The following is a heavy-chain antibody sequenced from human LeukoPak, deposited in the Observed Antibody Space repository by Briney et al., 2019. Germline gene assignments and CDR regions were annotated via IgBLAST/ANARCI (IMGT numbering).Heavy chain of an antibody. CDR1: GFTFSSYS. Sequence: GGSLRLSCAASGFTFSSYSMNWVRQAPGKGLEWVSSISSSSSYRYYADSVKGRFTISRDNAKNSLYLQMNSLRAEDTAVYYCAREPPAMVAEFDYWGQGSLVTVSS. CDR3: AREPPAMVAEFDY. J-gene: IGHJ4*02. D-gene: IGHD5-18*01. V-gene: IGHV3-21*01. CDR2: ISSSSSYR.